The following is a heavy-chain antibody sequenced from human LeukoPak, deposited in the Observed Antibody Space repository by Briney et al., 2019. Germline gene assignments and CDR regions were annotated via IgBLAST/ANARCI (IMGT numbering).Heavy chain of an antibody. Sequence: ASVKVSCKVSGYTLTELSMHWVRQAPGKGLEWMGGFDPDDGETIYAQKFQGRATMTEDTSTDTAYMELSSLRSEDTAVYYCATYGSGSRGYFDYWGQGTLVTVSS. D-gene: IGHD3-10*01. CDR2: FDPDDGET. V-gene: IGHV1-24*01. CDR3: ATYGSGSRGYFDY. J-gene: IGHJ4*02. CDR1: GYTLTELS.